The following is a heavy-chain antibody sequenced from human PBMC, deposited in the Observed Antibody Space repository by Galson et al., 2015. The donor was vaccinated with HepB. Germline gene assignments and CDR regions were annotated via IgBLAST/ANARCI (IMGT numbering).Heavy chain of an antibody. J-gene: IGHJ4*02. D-gene: IGHD6-19*01. V-gene: IGHV4-61*02. Sequence: TRSLTCTVSGGSISSGSYYWGWIRRPAGKGLEWIGRIYTSGSTNYNPSLKSRVTISVDTSKNQFSLKLSSVTAADTAVYYCARLVKAVAGLHFDYWGQGTLVTVSS. CDR3: ARLVKAVAGLHFDY. CDR2: IYTSGST. CDR1: GGSISSGSYY.